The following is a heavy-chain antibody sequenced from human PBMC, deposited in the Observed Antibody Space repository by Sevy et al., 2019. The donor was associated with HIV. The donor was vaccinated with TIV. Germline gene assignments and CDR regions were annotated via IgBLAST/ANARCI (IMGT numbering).Heavy chain of an antibody. CDR1: GFTFSSYG. Sequence: GGSLRLSCAASGFTFSSYGMHWVRQAPGKGLEWVAVIWYDGSNKYYADSVKGRFTISRDNSKNTLYLQINSLRAEDTAVYYCARDGDYGDYVSYFDYWGQGTLVTVSS. J-gene: IGHJ4*02. V-gene: IGHV3-33*01. CDR3: ARDGDYGDYVSYFDY. CDR2: IWYDGSNK. D-gene: IGHD4-17*01.